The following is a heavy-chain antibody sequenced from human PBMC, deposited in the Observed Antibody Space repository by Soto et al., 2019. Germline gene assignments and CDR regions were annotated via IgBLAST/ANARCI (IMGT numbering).Heavy chain of an antibody. D-gene: IGHD6-19*01. Sequence: DVQVVESGGGLVQPGGSLRLSCAVSGLTFSTYWMTWVRQAPGKGLEWVANIKNDGSQMDYDGSVKGRFPMSRDNAKNSLDLQMNSLRAEDTAVYYCVRYSGWYRLDHWGQGTLVTVSS. CDR1: GLTFSTYW. J-gene: IGHJ4*02. V-gene: IGHV3-7*03. CDR2: IKNDGSQM. CDR3: VRYSGWYRLDH.